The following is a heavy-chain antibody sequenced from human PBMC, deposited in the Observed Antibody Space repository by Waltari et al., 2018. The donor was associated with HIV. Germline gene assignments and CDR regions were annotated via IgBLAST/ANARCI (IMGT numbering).Heavy chain of an antibody. J-gene: IGHJ3*02. Sequence: QVQLVQSGAEVKKPGASVKVSCKASGYTFTSYGISWVRQAPGQGLEWMGWISAYNGNTNDAQKLQGRVTMTTDTSTSTAYMELRSLRSDDTAVYYCARGSIYDSSGVYDAFDIWGQGTMVTVSS. CDR3: ARGSIYDSSGVYDAFDI. CDR2: ISAYNGNT. V-gene: IGHV1-18*01. D-gene: IGHD3-22*01. CDR1: GYTFTSYG.